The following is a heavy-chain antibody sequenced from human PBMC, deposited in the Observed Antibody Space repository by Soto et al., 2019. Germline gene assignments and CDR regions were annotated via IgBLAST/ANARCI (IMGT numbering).Heavy chain of an antibody. CDR3: ARDFKESQYYYYCMEF. CDR2: ISSGSSYT. D-gene: IGHD3-10*01. CDR1: GFTFSSYS. J-gene: IGHJ6*03. V-gene: IGHV3-21*06. Sequence: EVQLVESGGGLVKPGGSLRLSCVVSGFTFSSYSMNWVRQAPGKGLEWVSSISSGSSYTNYADSVKGRFTISRDNAKNSVYLQMHSLIAEDTALYYCARDFKESQYYYYCMEFWGKGNTVNVSS.